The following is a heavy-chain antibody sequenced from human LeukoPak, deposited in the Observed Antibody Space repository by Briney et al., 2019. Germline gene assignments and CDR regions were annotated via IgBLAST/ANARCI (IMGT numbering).Heavy chain of an antibody. J-gene: IGHJ4*02. CDR1: GFTFSSYA. V-gene: IGHV3-30-3*01. D-gene: IGHD3-3*01. Sequence: GSLRLSCAASGFTFSSYAMHWVRQAPGKGLEWVAVISYDGSNKYYADSVKGRFTISRDNSKNTLYLQMNSLRAEDTAVYYCARDYDFWSGYFPGDYWGQGTLVTVSS. CDR3: ARDYDFWSGYFPGDY. CDR2: ISYDGSNK.